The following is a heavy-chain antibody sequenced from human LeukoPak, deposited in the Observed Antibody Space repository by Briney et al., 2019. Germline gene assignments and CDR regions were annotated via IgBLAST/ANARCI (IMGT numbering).Heavy chain of an antibody. CDR2: IYYSGST. CDR1: GGSISSYY. V-gene: IGHV4-59*12. Sequence: SETLSLTCTVSGGSISSYYWSWIRQPPGKGLEWIGYIYYSGSTNYNPSLKSRVTISVDTSKNQFSLKLSSVTAADTAVYYCARDPFPRTVTTKYPVDYWGQGTLVTVSS. CDR3: ARDPFPRTVTTKYPVDY. D-gene: IGHD4-17*01. J-gene: IGHJ4*02.